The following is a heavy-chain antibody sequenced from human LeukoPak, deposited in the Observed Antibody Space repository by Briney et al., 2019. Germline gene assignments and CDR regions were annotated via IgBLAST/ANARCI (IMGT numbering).Heavy chain of an antibody. Sequence: GGSLRLSCAASGFTFSSNYMSWVRQAPGKGLEWVSVIYSGGSTYYADSVKGRFTISRDNSKSTLYLQMNSLRAEDTAVYYCARDMYSSGWYYFDYWGQGTLVTVSS. D-gene: IGHD6-19*01. CDR3: ARDMYSSGWYYFDY. CDR2: IYSGGST. CDR1: GFTFSSNY. V-gene: IGHV3-53*01. J-gene: IGHJ4*02.